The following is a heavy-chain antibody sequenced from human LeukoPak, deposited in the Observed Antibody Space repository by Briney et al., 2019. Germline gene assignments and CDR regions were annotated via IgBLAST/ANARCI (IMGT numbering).Heavy chain of an antibody. CDR1: GFTFTSQG. CDR3: AKTQGYFDL. J-gene: IGHJ2*01. CDR2: ITGSGDNT. V-gene: IGHV3-23*01. Sequence: PGGSLRLSCAASGFTFTSQGMAWVRQAPAKGLEWVSAITGSGDNTYYADSVKGRFTISRNNSKNTLYLQMNSLSAEDTAVYYCAKTQGYFDLWGRGTLVTVSS.